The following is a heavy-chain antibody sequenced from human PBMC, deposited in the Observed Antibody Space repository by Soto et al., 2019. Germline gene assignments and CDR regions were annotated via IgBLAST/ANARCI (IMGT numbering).Heavy chain of an antibody. J-gene: IGHJ4*02. CDR1: GGTFNSYL. V-gene: IGHV1-69*06. CDR3: ARMKLASLDH. CDR2: IIPAFGTA. Sequence: QVQLVQSGAEVKNPGSSVKVSCKTSGGTFNSYLIDWVRQAPGQGLEWMGGIIPAFGTAKYAQKFQGRVTITADKSTTTAYMELRTLTSEDTAVYYCARMKLASLDHWGQGTLVTVSS.